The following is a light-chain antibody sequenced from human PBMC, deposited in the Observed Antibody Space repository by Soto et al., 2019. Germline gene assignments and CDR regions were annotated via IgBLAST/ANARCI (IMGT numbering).Light chain of an antibody. CDR3: LQDYNYPFT. J-gene: IGKJ3*01. Sequence: AIQVTQSPSSLSASVGDRVTISCRTSQGIRNDLGWYQQKPGKAPKLLIYAASSLQSGVPSRFSGSGSGTDFTLTISSLQPEDFATHFCLQDYNYPFTFGPGTKVDIK. CDR2: AAS. CDR1: QGIRND. V-gene: IGKV1-6*01.